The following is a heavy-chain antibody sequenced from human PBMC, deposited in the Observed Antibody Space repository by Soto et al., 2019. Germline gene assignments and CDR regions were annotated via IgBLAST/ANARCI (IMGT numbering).Heavy chain of an antibody. CDR3: ARGFPIDGHRYYFAY. V-gene: IGHV4-59*08. Sequence: SETLSLTCTVSGASISGYHWSWIRQPPGKGLECLGYISYSGATNYNPSLKSRVTMSIDTSKNQFSLQLNSVTAADTAVYYCARGFPIDGHRYYFAYWGQGPLVTVSS. CDR2: ISYSGAT. CDR1: GASISGYH. J-gene: IGHJ4*02.